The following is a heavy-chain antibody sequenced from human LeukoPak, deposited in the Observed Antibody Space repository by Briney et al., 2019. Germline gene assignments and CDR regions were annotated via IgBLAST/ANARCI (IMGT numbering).Heavy chain of an antibody. J-gene: IGHJ4*02. Sequence: GGSLRLSCAASGLTVSSNYMSWVRQAPGKGLEWVSVIYSGGSTYYADSVKGRFTISRDNSKNTLYLQMNSLRAEDTAVYYCARKGGHDYGDYYFDYWGQGTLVTVSS. CDR2: IYSGGST. D-gene: IGHD4-17*01. CDR1: GLTVSSNY. CDR3: ARKGGHDYGDYYFDY. V-gene: IGHV3-66*01.